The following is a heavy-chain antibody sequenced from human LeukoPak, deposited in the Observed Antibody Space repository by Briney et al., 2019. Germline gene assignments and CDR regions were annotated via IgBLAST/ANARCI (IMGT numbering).Heavy chain of an antibody. CDR1: GGSFSGYY. Sequence: SGTLSLTCAVYGGSFSGYYWSWIRQPPGKGLEWIGEINHSGSTNYNPSLKSRVTISVDTSKNQFSLKLSSVTAADTAVYYCARDYCSGGSCYPLNWFDPWGQGTLVTVSP. J-gene: IGHJ5*02. CDR3: ARDYCSGGSCYPLNWFDP. CDR2: INHSGST. V-gene: IGHV4-34*01. D-gene: IGHD2-15*01.